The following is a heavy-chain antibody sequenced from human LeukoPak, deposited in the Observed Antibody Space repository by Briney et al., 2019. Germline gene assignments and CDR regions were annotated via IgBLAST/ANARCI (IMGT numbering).Heavy chain of an antibody. V-gene: IGHV4-30-4*08. CDR1: GGSISSGDYY. CDR2: TYYSGST. Sequence: SQTLSLTCTVSGGSISSGDYYWRWIRQPPGKGLEWIGYTYYSGSTYYNPSLKSRVTISVDTSKNQFSLKLSSVTAADTAVYYCARGRDYDILTGTLNWFDPWGQGTLVTVSS. D-gene: IGHD3-9*01. J-gene: IGHJ5*02. CDR3: ARGRDYDILTGTLNWFDP.